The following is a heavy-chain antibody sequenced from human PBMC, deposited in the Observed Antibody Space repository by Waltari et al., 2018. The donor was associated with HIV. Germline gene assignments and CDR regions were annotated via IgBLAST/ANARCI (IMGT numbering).Heavy chain of an antibody. D-gene: IGHD3-10*01. CDR2: VSYDGHYT. Sequence: VQLVGCGGGVVQAGTSLRLSCSPAGFSFHHYVLQWLRQAPGEGLEWVAVVSYDGHYTYNGDSVKRRFTISRDNSKNTLYLQMNSLRVEDTAVYYCARDRVLRSYFYRHGMDVWGQGTTVTVSS. J-gene: IGHJ6*02. V-gene: IGHV3-30*16. CDR1: GFSFHHYV. CDR3: ARDRVLRSYFYRHGMDV.